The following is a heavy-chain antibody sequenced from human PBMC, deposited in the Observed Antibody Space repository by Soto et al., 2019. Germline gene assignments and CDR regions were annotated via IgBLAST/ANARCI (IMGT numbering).Heavy chain of an antibody. CDR3: AGERDILTGYYVYYYGMDV. D-gene: IGHD3-9*01. Sequence: ASVKVSCKASGYTFTSYYMHWVRQAPGQGLEWMGIINPSGGSTSYAQKFQGRVTMTRDTSTSTVYMELSSLRSEDTAVYYCAGERDILTGYYVYYYGMDVWGQGTTVTVS. CDR1: GYTFTSYY. J-gene: IGHJ6*02. CDR2: INPSGGST. V-gene: IGHV1-46*03.